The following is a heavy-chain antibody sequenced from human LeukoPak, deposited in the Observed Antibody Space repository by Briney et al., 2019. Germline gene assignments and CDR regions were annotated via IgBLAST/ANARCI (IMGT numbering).Heavy chain of an antibody. D-gene: IGHD6-19*01. CDR1: GYTFTSYG. Sequence: ASVKVSCKASGYTFTSYGISCGRQAPGQGLEWRGGIIPIFGTANYAQKFQGRVTITTDESTSTAYMELSSLRSEDTAVYYCAIISGYSSGWSEAYYFDYWGQGTLVTVSS. CDR3: AIISGYSSGWSEAYYFDY. V-gene: IGHV1-69*05. J-gene: IGHJ4*02. CDR2: IIPIFGTA.